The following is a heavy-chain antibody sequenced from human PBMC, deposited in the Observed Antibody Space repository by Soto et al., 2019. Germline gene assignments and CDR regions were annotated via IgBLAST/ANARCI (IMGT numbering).Heavy chain of an antibody. CDR1: GYTFTSYY. CDR3: ARGGSGSYPNYGMDV. Sequence: ASVKVSCKASGYTFTSYYMHWVRQAPGQGLEWMGIINPSGGSTSYAQKFQGWVTMTRDTSISTAYMELSRLRSNDTAVYYCARGGSGSYPNYGMDVWGQGTTVTVSS. V-gene: IGHV1-46*01. CDR2: INPSGGST. J-gene: IGHJ6*02. D-gene: IGHD1-26*01.